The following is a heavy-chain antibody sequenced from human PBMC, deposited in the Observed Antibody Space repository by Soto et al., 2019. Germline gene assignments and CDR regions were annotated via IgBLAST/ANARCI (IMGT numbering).Heavy chain of an antibody. CDR3: ARVLRGWFDP. CDR2: ISHSGIT. V-gene: IGHV4-4*02. Sequence: SETLSLTCAVSGGSITSANWWTWVRQPPGGGLEWIGEISHSGITNYKASLKSRVTMSVDKTKNDFSLKLTSVTAAATAVYYCARVLRGWFDPWGQGTPVTVSS. CDR1: GGSITSANW. J-gene: IGHJ5*02.